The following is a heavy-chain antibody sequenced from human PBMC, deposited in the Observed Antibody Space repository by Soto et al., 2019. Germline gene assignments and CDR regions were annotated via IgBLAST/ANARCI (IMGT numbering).Heavy chain of an antibody. CDR2: ITPALGTA. J-gene: IGHJ2*01. Sequence: QAQLVQSGAEVKKPGSSVKVSCKASGGTFSSHTFSWVRQAPGQGLEWLGRITPALGTATYAQKFQGRVTITADESATTVYMELNSLRSEDTAVYYCARPDFGDYWYFDLWGRGTLVTVSS. CDR1: GGTFSSHT. D-gene: IGHD4-17*01. V-gene: IGHV1-69*08. CDR3: ARPDFGDYWYFDL.